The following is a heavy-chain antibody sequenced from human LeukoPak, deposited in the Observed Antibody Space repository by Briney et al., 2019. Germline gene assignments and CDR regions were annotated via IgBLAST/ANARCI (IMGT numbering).Heavy chain of an antibody. V-gene: IGHV3-7*03. CDR3: AKDAQPRSRWFDP. CDR2: IKQDGSEK. D-gene: IGHD3-16*01. Sequence: GGSLRLSCAASGFTFSSYWMSWVRQAPGKGLEWVANIKQDGSEKYYVDSVKGRFTISRDNAKNSLYLQMNTLRAEDTAMYYCAKDAQPRSRWFDPWGQGALVTVSS. CDR1: GFTFSSYW. J-gene: IGHJ5*02.